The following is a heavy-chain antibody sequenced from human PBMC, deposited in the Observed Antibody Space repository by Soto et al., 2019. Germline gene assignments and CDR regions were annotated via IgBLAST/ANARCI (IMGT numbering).Heavy chain of an antibody. CDR3: ARGPRNWGVDY. D-gene: IGHD7-27*01. CDR1: GDGYTSYF. Sequence: SVKVSCEACGDGYTSYFMHWVRQAPGQGFEWMGWMNPNNGSTTYAQKFQGRVTMTRDTSKSTAFMELSSLTSEDTAVYYCARGPRNWGVDYWGQGTLVTVSS. V-gene: IGHV1-46*01. J-gene: IGHJ4*02. CDR2: MNPNNGST.